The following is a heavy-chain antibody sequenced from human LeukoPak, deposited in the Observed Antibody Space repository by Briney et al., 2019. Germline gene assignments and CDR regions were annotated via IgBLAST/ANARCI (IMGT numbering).Heavy chain of an antibody. CDR1: GGSFSGYY. V-gene: IGHV4-34*01. D-gene: IGHD6-13*01. CDR3: ARDSPTAFREFAAAGTSFDY. J-gene: IGHJ4*02. Sequence: PSETLSLTCAVYGGSFSGYYWSWIRQPPGKGLEWIGEINHSGSTNYNPSLKSRVTISVDTSKNQFSLKLSSVTAADTAVYYCARDSPTAFREFAAAGTSFDYWGQGTLVTVSS. CDR2: INHSGST.